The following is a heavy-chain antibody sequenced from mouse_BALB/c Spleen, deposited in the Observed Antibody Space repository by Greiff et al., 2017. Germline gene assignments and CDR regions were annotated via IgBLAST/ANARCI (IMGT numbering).Heavy chain of an antibody. J-gene: IGHJ4*01. Sequence: EVHLVESGGDLVKPGGSLKLSCAASGFTFSSYGMSWVRQTPDKRLEWVATISSGGSYTYYPDSVKGRFTISRDNAKNTLYLQMSSLKSEDTAMYYCARHRDRYDVDYWGQGTSVTVSS. CDR2: ISSGGSYT. CDR1: GFTFSSYG. V-gene: IGHV5-6*01. D-gene: IGHD2-14*01. CDR3: ARHRDRYDVDY.